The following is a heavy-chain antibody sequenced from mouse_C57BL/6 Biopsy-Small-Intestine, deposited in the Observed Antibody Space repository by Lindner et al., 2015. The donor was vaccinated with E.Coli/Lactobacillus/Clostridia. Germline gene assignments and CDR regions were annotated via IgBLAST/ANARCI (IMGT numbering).Heavy chain of an antibody. Sequence: VQLQESGPELVNPGTSVKMSCQASGYPFTDYYIHWVKQGHGKSLEWIGIINPNNGGTDSSQKFKDKATVTVDKSSSTAYMELNSLTSEDSAVYYCARSYSNYVRFDYWGQGTTLTVSS. J-gene: IGHJ2*01. V-gene: IGHV1-34*01. CDR3: ARSYSNYVRFDY. CDR2: INPNNGGT. D-gene: IGHD2-5*01. CDR1: GYPFTDYY.